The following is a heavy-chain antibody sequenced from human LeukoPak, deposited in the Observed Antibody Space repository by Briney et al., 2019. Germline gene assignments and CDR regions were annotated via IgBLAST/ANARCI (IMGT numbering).Heavy chain of an antibody. V-gene: IGHV4-59*01. CDR1: GGSISSYC. Sequence: SETLSLTCTVSGGSISSYCWSWIRQPPGKGLEWIGYIQSSGSTNYNPSLKSRVTISVDTSKNQFSLKLTSVTAADTAVYYCARDVFGVTLGRFDPWGQGTLVTVSS. CDR3: ARDVFGVTLGRFDP. D-gene: IGHD3-3*01. CDR2: IQSSGST. J-gene: IGHJ5*02.